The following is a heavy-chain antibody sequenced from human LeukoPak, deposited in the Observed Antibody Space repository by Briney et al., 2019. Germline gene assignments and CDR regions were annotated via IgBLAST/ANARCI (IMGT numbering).Heavy chain of an antibody. CDR1: GGSISSYY. V-gene: IGHV4-4*07. D-gene: IGHD3-10*01. CDR3: ARGSSYSMGLYYYYYYMDV. J-gene: IGHJ6*03. CDR2: IYTSGST. Sequence: PSETLSLTCTVSGGSISSYYWSWIRQPAGKGLEWIGRIYTSGSTNYNPSLKSRVTMSVDTSKNQFSLKLSSVTAADTAVYYCARGSSYSMGLYYYYYYMDVWGKGTTVTVSS.